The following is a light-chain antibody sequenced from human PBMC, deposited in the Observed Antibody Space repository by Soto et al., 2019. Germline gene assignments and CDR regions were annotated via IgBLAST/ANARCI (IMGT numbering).Light chain of an antibody. CDR2: KAS. CDR3: QQYNSYPRA. V-gene: IGKV1-5*03. Sequence: DLQLTQSPSPLSASVGARVTITCRASQSISSWLAWYQQKPGKAPKLLLYKASILESGVPLRFSGSGSGTEFTLTISSLQPDDFATDYCQQYNSYPRAFGQGTKVEIK. CDR1: QSISSW. J-gene: IGKJ1*01.